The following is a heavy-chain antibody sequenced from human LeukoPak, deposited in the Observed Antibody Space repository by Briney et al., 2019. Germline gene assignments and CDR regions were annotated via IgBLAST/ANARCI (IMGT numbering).Heavy chain of an antibody. Sequence: GGSLRLSCAASGFTFSSYSMNWVRQAPGKGLEWLSSISSSGTKIYYADSVKGRFTISRDNARNSVYLQMNSLRAEDTGVYYCARERSLGLRGVFDIWGQATMVTVSS. J-gene: IGHJ3*02. CDR2: ISSSGTKI. CDR1: GFTFSSYS. CDR3: ARERSLGLRGVFDI. V-gene: IGHV3-21*01. D-gene: IGHD3-16*01.